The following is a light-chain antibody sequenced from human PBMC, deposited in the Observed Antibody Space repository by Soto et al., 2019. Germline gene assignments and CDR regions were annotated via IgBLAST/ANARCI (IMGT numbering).Light chain of an antibody. Sequence: QSVLTQPASVSASPGQSITISCTGTSSDVGGYNYVSWYQQHPGKAPKLMIYEVTHRPSGVSNRFSGSKSGNTASLTISGLQVEDEADYFCSSFTSRDTLVFGGGTKVTVL. CDR1: SSDVGGYNY. CDR3: SSFTSRDTLV. V-gene: IGLV2-14*01. J-gene: IGLJ3*02. CDR2: EVT.